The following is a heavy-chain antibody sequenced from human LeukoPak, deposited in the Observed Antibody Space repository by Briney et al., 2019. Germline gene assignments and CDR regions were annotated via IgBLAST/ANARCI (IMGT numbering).Heavy chain of an antibody. CDR1: GFTFTSSA. CDR3: ARESRWARNFDY. V-gene: IGHV1-58*01. CDR2: IVVGSGNT. J-gene: IGHJ4*02. D-gene: IGHD4-23*01. Sequence: SVKVSCKASGFTFTSSAVQWVRQARGQRLEWIGWIVVGSGNTNYAQKFQERVTITRDMSTSTAYMELSSLRAEDTAVYYCARESRWARNFDYWGQGTLVTVSS.